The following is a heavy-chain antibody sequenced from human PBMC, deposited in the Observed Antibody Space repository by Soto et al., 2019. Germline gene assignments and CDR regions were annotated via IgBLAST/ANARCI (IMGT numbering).Heavy chain of an antibody. V-gene: IGHV3-21*01. J-gene: IGHJ6*03. D-gene: IGHD2-2*01. CDR3: ARVGVVVPAAMLRHYYYYYYMDV. CDR2: ISSSSSYI. Sequence: GGSLRLSCAASGFTFSSYSMNWVRQAPGKGLEWVSSISSSSSYIYYADSVKGRFTISRDNAKNSLYLQMNSLRAEDTAVYYCARVGVVVPAAMLRHYYYYYYMDVWGKGTTVTVSS. CDR1: GFTFSSYS.